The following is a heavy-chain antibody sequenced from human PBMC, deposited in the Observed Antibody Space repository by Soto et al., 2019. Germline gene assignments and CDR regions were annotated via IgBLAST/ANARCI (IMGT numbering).Heavy chain of an antibody. CDR1: GFNFEPHA. CDR3: ARGRAKDFVTSPPPMFDP. CDR2: IGTLFDR. D-gene: IGHD1-26*01. J-gene: IGHJ5*02. Sequence: EVHLVESGGGMVQTGGSLRLSCVASGFNFEPHAMHWVRQVTGNGLEWVAGIGTLFDRFYPDSVKGRFTISRENAKTSVYPQRTKPRTGDTGEYYCARGRAKDFVTSPPPMFDPRGQGTLVTVSS. V-gene: IGHV3-13*01.